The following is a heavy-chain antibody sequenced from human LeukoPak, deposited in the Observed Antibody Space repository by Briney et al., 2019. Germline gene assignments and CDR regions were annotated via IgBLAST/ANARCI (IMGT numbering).Heavy chain of an antibody. CDR2: ISYDGSNK. V-gene: IGHV3-30-3*01. Sequence: PGGSLRLSCAASGFTFSSYAMHWVRQAPGKGLEWVAVISYDGSNKYYADSVKGRFTISRDNSKNTLHLQMNSLRAEDTAVYYCARDHSSSWFDYWGQGTLVTVSS. CDR1: GFTFSSYA. J-gene: IGHJ4*02. D-gene: IGHD6-13*01. CDR3: ARDHSSSWFDY.